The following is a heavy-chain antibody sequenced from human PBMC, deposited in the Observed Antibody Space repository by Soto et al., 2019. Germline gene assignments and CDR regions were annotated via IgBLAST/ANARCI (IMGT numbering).Heavy chain of an antibody. CDR2: INPHSGDT. D-gene: IGHD4-17*01. CDR1: GYTFTDHY. V-gene: IGHV1-2*02. Sequence: QVQLVQSGAEVKKPGASVKVSYVASGYTFTDHYIHWVRQAPGQGLEWMGWINPHSGDTIYAQKFQGRVTLTRDTSISTAYMELSRLRSDDKAVYYCARGRTVNFYGMDVCGQGTTVTVSS. CDR3: ARGRTVNFYGMDV. J-gene: IGHJ6*02.